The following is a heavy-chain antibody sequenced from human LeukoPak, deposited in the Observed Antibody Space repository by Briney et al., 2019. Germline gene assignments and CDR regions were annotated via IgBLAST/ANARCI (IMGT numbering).Heavy chain of an antibody. CDR2: IYHSGST. CDR3: ARVNYYDSSGPEARLDAFDI. Sequence: RASETLSLTCAVSGGSISSGGYSWSWIRQPPGKGLEWIGYIYHSGSTYYNPSLKSRVTISVDRSKNQFSLKLSSVTAADTAVYYCARVNYYDSSGPEARLDAFDIWGQGTMVTVSS. CDR1: GGSISSGGYS. V-gene: IGHV4-30-2*01. D-gene: IGHD3-22*01. J-gene: IGHJ3*02.